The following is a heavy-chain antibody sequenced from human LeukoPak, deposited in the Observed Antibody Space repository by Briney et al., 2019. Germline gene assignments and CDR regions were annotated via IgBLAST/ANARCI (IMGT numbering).Heavy chain of an antibody. D-gene: IGHD6-19*01. CDR1: GFTFSSYG. V-gene: IGHV3-30*02. Sequence: PGGSLRLSCAASGFTFSSYGMHWVRQAPGKGLEWVAFIRYDGSNKYYADSVKGRFTIFRDNSRNTLYLQMNSLRAEDTAVYYCAKDPLSGSGWYYFDYWGQGTLVTVSS. CDR2: IRYDGSNK. CDR3: AKDPLSGSGWYYFDY. J-gene: IGHJ4*02.